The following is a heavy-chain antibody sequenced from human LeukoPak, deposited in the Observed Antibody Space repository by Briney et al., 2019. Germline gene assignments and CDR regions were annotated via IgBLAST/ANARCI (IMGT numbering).Heavy chain of an antibody. CDR2: FSGGGDS. J-gene: IGHJ4*02. V-gene: IGHV3-23*01. Sequence: GGSLRLSCAASGFTSGIYAVSWVGQAPGKGLEWVSAFSGGGDSYYADSVKGRFTISRDNSKKILYLQMNSLRAEDTAVYYCGKEVERHFDLKYWGQGTLVTVSS. CDR1: GFTSGIYA. CDR3: GKEVERHFDLKY.